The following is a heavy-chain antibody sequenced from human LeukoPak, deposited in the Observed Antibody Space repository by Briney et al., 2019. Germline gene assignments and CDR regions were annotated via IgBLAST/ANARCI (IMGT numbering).Heavy chain of an antibody. Sequence: GGSLRLSCAASGFTSGSHWMSWVRQPPGKGLEWVANIKRDGSVTNYVDSVKGRFTISRDNSKNTLYLQMNSLRAEDTAVYYCAKDQTMVRGVDYWGQGTLVTVSS. CDR1: GFTSGSHW. V-gene: IGHV3-7*01. CDR3: AKDQTMVRGVDY. CDR2: IKRDGSVT. D-gene: IGHD3-10*01. J-gene: IGHJ4*02.